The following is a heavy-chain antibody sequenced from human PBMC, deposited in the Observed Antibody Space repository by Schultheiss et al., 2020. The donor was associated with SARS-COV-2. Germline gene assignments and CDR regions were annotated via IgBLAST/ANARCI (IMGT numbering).Heavy chain of an antibody. V-gene: IGHV3-21*01. CDR1: GFTFSDHW. D-gene: IGHD1-26*01. J-gene: IGHJ3*02. CDR3: ARDLGGSGENAFDI. CDR2: ISSSSSYI. Sequence: GGSLRLSCAASGFTFSDHWMSWVRQAPGKGLEWVSSISSSSSYIYYADSVKGRFTISRDNAKNSLYLQMNSLRAEDTAVYYCARDLGGSGENAFDIWGQGTMVTVSS.